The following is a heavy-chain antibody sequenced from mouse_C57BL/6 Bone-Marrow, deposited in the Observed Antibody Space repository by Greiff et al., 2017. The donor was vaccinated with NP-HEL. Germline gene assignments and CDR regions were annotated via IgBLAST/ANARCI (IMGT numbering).Heavy chain of an antibody. CDR3: ARPVDGAWVAY. V-gene: IGHV5-17*01. D-gene: IGHD1-1*02. CDR1: GFTFSDYG. CDR2: ISRGSSTT. J-gene: IGHJ3*01. Sequence: EVLLVESGGGLVKPGGSLKLSCAASGFTFSDYGMHWVRQAPEKGLEWVAYISRGSSTTYYADTVKGRFTISRDNAKNTLFLQMTSLRCEMTAMYYCARPVDGAWVAYWGQGTLVTVSA.